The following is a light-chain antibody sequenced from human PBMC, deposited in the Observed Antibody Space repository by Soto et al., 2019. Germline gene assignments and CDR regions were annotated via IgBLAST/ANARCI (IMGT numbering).Light chain of an antibody. CDR2: DAS. CDR1: QSISRH. CDR3: QQRHNWPPLT. J-gene: IGKJ4*01. V-gene: IGKV3-11*01. Sequence: EIVLTQSPATLSLSPGERATLSCRASQSISRHLAWYQQKPGQAPRLLIYDASNRATGIPARFSGSGSGTDFTLTINSLEPEDFAVYYCQQRHNWPPLTFGGGTKVEIK.